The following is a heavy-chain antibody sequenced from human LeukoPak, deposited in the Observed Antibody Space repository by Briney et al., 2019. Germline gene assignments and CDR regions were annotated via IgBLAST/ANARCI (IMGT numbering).Heavy chain of an antibody. J-gene: IGHJ4*02. CDR2: IYTSGST. CDR3: ARDVNDFWSGYYYFDY. Sequence: PSETLSPTCTVSGGSISSYYWSWIRQPAGKGLEWIGRIYTSGSTNYNPSLKSRVTMSVDTSKNQFSLKLSSVTAADTAVYYCARDVNDFWSGYYYFDYWGQGTLVTVSS. V-gene: IGHV4-4*07. CDR1: GGSISSYY. D-gene: IGHD3-3*01.